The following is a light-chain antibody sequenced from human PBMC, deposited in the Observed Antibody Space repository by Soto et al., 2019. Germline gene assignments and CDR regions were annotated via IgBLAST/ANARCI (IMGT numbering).Light chain of an antibody. V-gene: IGLV2-14*01. CDR1: SSDVGGYNY. CDR3: SSFTRSSTQV. CDR2: EVN. Sequence: SALTQPASVSGSLGQSITISCTGSSSDVGGYNYVSWYQQHPGKAPKLTIYEVNNRPSGVSDRFSGSKSGNTASLTISGLQAEDEAEYYCSSFTRSSTQVLGGGTKLTVL. J-gene: IGLJ3*02.